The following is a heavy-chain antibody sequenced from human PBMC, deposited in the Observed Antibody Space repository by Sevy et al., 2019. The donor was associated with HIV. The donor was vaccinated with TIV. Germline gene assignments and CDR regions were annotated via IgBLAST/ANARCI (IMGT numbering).Heavy chain of an antibody. J-gene: IGHJ5*02. CDR3: AKDRSSRAINNWFDP. D-gene: IGHD6-6*01. CDR1: GFTFGDYA. V-gene: IGHV3-49*03. CDR2: IRSKTYGGTT. Sequence: GGSLRLSCTASGFTFGDYAMSWCRQAPGKGLEWVGFIRSKTYGGTTEYAASAKGRFTISRDDSKSIAYLQMNSLRAEDTAVYYCAKDRSSRAINNWFDPWGQGTLVTVSS.